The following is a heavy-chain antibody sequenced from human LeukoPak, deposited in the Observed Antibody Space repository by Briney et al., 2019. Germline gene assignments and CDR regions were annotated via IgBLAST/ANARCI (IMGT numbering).Heavy chain of an antibody. V-gene: IGHV1-2*02. J-gene: IGHJ6*03. CDR3: ARDPYYYDSSGYYYHNYYYYYYMDV. CDR1: GYTFTGYY. D-gene: IGHD3-22*01. CDR2: INPNSGGT. Sequence: ASVKVSCKASGYTFTGYYMHWVRQAPGQGLEWMGWINPNSGGTNYAQKFQGRVTMTRDTSISTAYMELSRLRSDDTAVYYCARDPYYYDSSGYYYHNYYYYYYMDVWGKGTTVTISS.